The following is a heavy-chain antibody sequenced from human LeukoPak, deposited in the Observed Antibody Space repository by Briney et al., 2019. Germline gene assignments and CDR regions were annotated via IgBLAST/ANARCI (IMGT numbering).Heavy chain of an antibody. D-gene: IGHD3-9*01. Sequence: PGGSLRLSCAASGFTVSSNYMSWVRQAPGKGLEWVSVIYSGGSTYYADSVKGRFTISRDNSKNTLYLQMNSLRAEDTAMYYCARDTGGTFRYFDWPRPLDYWGQGTLVTVSS. J-gene: IGHJ4*02. CDR2: IYSGGST. CDR1: GFTVSSNY. V-gene: IGHV3-53*01. CDR3: ARDTGGTFRYFDWPRPLDY.